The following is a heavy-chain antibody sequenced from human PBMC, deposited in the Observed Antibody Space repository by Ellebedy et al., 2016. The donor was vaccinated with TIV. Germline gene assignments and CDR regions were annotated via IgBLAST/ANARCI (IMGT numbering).Heavy chain of an antibody. CDR3: PYSSGWYKFDD. CDR2: VSYDRNTK. Sequence: PGGSLRLSCAASGFSFSGYSMNWVRQAPGKGLEWVAEVSYDRNTKYYTDSVKGRFTISRDNSKNTLYLQMNSLRAEDTAVYYCPYSSGWYKFDDWGQGTLVTVSS. CDR1: GFSFSGYS. V-gene: IGHV3-30*03. D-gene: IGHD6-19*01. J-gene: IGHJ4*02.